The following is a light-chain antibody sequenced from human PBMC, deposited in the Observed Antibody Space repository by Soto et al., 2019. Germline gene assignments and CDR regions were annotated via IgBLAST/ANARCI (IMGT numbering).Light chain of an antibody. CDR1: SRHSSYI. J-gene: IGLJ3*02. V-gene: IGLV4-60*03. CDR3: ETWDSNTRV. CDR2: LEGVGSY. Sequence: QSVLTQSSSASASLGSSVKLTCTLSSRHSSYIIAWHQQQPGKAPRYLMKLEGVGSYNKGSGVPDRFSGSSSGADRYLTSSNLQSEDEADYYCETWDSNTRVFGGGTKVTVL.